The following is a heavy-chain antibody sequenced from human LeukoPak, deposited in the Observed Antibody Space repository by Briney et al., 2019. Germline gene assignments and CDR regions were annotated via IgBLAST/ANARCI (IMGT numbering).Heavy chain of an antibody. V-gene: IGHV4-39*07. CDR3: ARRQKLRGPRAGDALDI. D-gene: IGHD6-6*01. J-gene: IGHJ3*02. CDR2: IYYSGST. CDR1: GGSISSRSYY. Sequence: SETLSLTCTVSGGSISSRSYYWGWIRQPPGKGLEWIGGIYYSGSTYYNPSLKSRVTISVDTSKNQFSLKLSSVTAADTAMYYCARRQKLRGPRAGDALDIWGQGTVVTVSS.